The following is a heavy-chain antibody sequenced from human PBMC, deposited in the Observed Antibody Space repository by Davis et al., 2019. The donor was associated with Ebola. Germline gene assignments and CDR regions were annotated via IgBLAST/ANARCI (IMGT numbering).Heavy chain of an antibody. V-gene: IGHV3-23*01. Sequence: GGSLILSCSASGFIFSTYVMSWVRQAPGKGLEWVSTYGTSADTYYADSVKGRFTISRDNSKNTLYLQMNGLRVEDTAIYYCAKDNRNIWSEVWGQGKMVTVSS. CDR1: GFIFSTYV. D-gene: IGHD2/OR15-2a*01. J-gene: IGHJ3*01. CDR3: AKDNRNIWSEV. CDR2: GTSADT.